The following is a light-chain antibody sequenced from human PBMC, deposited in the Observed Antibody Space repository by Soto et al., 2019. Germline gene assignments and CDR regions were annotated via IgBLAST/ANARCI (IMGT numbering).Light chain of an antibody. J-gene: IGKJ1*01. V-gene: IGKV3-11*01. CDR2: GAS. CDR1: QSVSTF. CDR3: QQYDNWPWT. Sequence: IVLTQSPATLSLSPGERAILSCRASQSVSTFLAWFQQKPGQAPRLLIYGASNRATGIPDRFSGSGSGTDFTLTISSLQSEDFAVYYCQQYDNWPWTFGQGTKVDIK.